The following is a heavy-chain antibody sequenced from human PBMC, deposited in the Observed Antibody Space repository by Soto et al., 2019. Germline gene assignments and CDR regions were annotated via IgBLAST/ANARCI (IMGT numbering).Heavy chain of an antibody. Sequence: EVQMVESGGGLVKPGGSLRLSCAASGFTFSNAWMSWVRQAPGKGLEWVGRINGKTDGGTIEYAAPVKGRFTILRDDSRNTLYMQMNSLKTEYTAVYYCTISLWFGEYFDHWGQGTPVTVSS. CDR2: INGKTDGGTI. J-gene: IGHJ4*02. D-gene: IGHD3-10*01. CDR1: GFTFSNAW. V-gene: IGHV3-15*01. CDR3: TISLWFGEYFDH.